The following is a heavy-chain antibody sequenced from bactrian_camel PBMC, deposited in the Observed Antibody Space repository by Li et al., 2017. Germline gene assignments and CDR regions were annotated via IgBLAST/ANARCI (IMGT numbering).Heavy chain of an antibody. J-gene: IGHJ4*01. Sequence: HVQLVESGGGLVQAGGSLRLSCATSGFTDSSCCMAWYRQAPGKEYELVSSIASDGSTVYADHVKGRFTISQDNAKNTVYLQMDSLKPEDTAMYYCKTDSRVVGCTYWGQGTQVTVS. V-gene: IGHV3S53*01. D-gene: IGHD2*01. CDR2: IASDGST. CDR3: KTDSRVVGCTY. CDR1: GFTDSSCC.